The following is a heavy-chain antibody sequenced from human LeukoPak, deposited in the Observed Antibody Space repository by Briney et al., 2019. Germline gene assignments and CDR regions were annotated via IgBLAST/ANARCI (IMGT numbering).Heavy chain of an antibody. V-gene: IGHV3-33*01. CDR1: GFTFSSYG. J-gene: IGHJ3*02. CDR3: ARVTYYGSGSYYTGDGSASDI. Sequence: PGGSLRLFCAASGFTFSSYGMHWVRQAPGKGLEWVAVIWYDGSNKYYADSVKGRFTISRDNSKNTLYLQMNSLRAEDTAVYYCARVTYYGSGSYYTGDGSASDIWGQGTMVTVSS. D-gene: IGHD3-10*01. CDR2: IWYDGSNK.